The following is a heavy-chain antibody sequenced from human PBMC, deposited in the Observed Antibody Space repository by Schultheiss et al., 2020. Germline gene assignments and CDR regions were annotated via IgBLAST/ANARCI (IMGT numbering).Heavy chain of an antibody. CDR2: ISYDGSNK. J-gene: IGHJ6*02. D-gene: IGHD3-3*01. CDR1: GFTFSSYG. V-gene: IGHV3-30*03. Sequence: GGSLRLSCAASGFTFSSYGMHWVRQAPGKGLEWVAVISYDGSNKYYADSVKGRFTISRDNSKNTLYLQMNSLRAEDTAVYYCASIFGAVYYYYYGMDVWGQGTTVTFSS. CDR3: ASIFGAVYYYYYGMDV.